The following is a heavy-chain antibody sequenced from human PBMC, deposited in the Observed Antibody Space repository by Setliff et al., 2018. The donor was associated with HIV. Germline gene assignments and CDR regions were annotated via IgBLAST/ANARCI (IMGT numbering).Heavy chain of an antibody. CDR1: GFTFRDYY. D-gene: IGHD1-26*01. Sequence: GSLRLSCAASGFTFRDYYMSWIRQAPGKGLEWVSYISSTGSYTNYADSVKGRLTISRDNAKNSLYLQMNSLRAEDTAVYYCARDLYTTSYYMTGYWGQGTLVTVSS. V-gene: IGHV3-11*05. J-gene: IGHJ4*02. CDR3: ARDLYTTSYYMTGY. CDR2: ISSTGSYT.